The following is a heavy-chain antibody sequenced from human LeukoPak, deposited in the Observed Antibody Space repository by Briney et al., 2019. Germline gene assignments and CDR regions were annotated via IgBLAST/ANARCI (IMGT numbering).Heavy chain of an antibody. D-gene: IGHD1-26*01. CDR3: TRSFPGIVGAADF. CDR1: GDSISSGNYY. J-gene: IGHJ4*02. Sequence: SETLSLTCTVSGDSISSGNYYWTWIRQPAGKGLEWIGRIYISGSGSTNYNPSLKSRVTMSVDTSKNQFSLNVNSMAAADTGVYYCTRSFPGIVGAADFWGQGTLVTVSS. CDR2: IYISGSGST. V-gene: IGHV4-61*02.